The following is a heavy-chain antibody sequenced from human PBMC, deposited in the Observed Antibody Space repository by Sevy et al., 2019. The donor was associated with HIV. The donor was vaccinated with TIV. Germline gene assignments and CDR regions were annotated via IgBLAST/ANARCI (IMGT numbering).Heavy chain of an antibody. CDR2: IIPIFAKP. CDR3: ARSLLVGGTPLDH. D-gene: IGHD1-26*01. Sequence: ASVKVSCKASGGTFSNYAINWVRQAPGQGLEWMGGIIPIFAKPNYAQRFQGRVTITADESTTTVYLELSSLRSDDTAVYYCARSLLVGGTPLDHWGQGTLVTVSS. J-gene: IGHJ4*02. CDR1: GGTFSNYA. V-gene: IGHV1-69*13.